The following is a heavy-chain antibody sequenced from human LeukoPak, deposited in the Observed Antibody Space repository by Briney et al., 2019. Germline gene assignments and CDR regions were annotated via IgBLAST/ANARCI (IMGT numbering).Heavy chain of an antibody. D-gene: IGHD4-23*01. V-gene: IGHV4-59*08. CDR2: IYYSGST. CDR1: GGSISNYY. J-gene: IGHJ4*01. CDR3: ARHVSGNYFDY. Sequence: SETLSLTCIVSGGSISNYYWSWIRQSPGKGLEWIGYIYYSGSTNSNPPLKSRVTISVDTSKNQFSLKLSSVTAADTAVYYCARHVSGNYFDYWGQGTLVTVSS.